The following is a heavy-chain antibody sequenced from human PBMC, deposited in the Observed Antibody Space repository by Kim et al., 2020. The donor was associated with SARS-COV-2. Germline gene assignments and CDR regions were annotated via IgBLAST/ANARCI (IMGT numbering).Heavy chain of an antibody. D-gene: IGHD3-22*01. CDR1: GYTFTGYY. J-gene: IGHJ4*02. CDR3: ARADTYYYETHDY. CDR2: INPNSGGT. Sequence: ASVKVSCKASGYTFTGYYMHWVRQAPGQGLEWMGRINPNSGGTNYAQKFQGRVTMTRDTSISTAYMELSRLRSDDTAVYYCARADTYYYETHDYWGQGTLVTVSS. V-gene: IGHV1-2*06.